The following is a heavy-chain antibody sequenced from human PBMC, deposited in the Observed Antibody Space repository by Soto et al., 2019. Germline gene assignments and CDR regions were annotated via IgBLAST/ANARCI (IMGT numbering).Heavy chain of an antibody. J-gene: IGHJ4*02. V-gene: IGHV3-23*01. CDR2: ISGSGGST. D-gene: IGHD6-6*01. Sequence: PXGSLRLSCAASGLTFSRYAMNWVRQAPGKGLEWVSVISGSGGSTYYADSVKGRFTISRDNSKNTLYLQMNSLRAEDTAVYYCAKDSSSSWLVYFYWGQGTLVTVSS. CDR3: AKDSSSSWLVYFY. CDR1: GLTFSRYA.